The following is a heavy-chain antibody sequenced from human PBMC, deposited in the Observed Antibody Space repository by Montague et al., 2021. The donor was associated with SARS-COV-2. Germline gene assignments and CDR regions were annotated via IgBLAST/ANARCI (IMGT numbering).Heavy chain of an antibody. CDR3: ARDAHYDILTGYFGY. Sequence: SLRLSCAASGFTFSSYSMHWVRQAPGKGLEWVSSISSSSSYIYYADSVKGRFTISRDNAKNSLYLQMNSLRAEDTAVYYCARDAHYDILTGYFGYWGQGTLVTASS. CDR1: GFTFSSYS. CDR2: ISSSSSYI. J-gene: IGHJ4*02. V-gene: IGHV3-21*01. D-gene: IGHD3-9*01.